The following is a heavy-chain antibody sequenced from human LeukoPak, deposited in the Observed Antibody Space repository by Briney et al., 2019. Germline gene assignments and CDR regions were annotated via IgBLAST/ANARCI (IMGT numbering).Heavy chain of an antibody. CDR3: ARQYSSSWLYYFDY. V-gene: IGHV4-59*11. Sequence: SETLSLTCTVSGXSITGHYGSWIRQPPGKGLEWIGYIHYSGSTNYNPSLKSRVTISEDTSKNQFSLKLSSVTAADTAVYYCARQYSSSWLYYFDYWGQGTLVTVSS. CDR1: GXSITGHY. J-gene: IGHJ4*02. D-gene: IGHD6-13*01. CDR2: IHYSGST.